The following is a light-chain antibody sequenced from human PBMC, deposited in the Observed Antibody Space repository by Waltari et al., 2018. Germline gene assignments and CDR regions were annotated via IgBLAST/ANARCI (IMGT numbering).Light chain of an antibody. CDR1: QSVSRN. Sequence: EIVMTQSPATLSVSPGERATLPCRASQSVSRNVAWYQQKPGQAPRHLIYGASTRATGIPARFSGSGSGTEFTLTISSLQSEDFAVYYCQQYNDWPLPFGQGTRLDIK. J-gene: IGKJ5*01. CDR3: QQYNDWPLP. CDR2: GAS. V-gene: IGKV3-15*01.